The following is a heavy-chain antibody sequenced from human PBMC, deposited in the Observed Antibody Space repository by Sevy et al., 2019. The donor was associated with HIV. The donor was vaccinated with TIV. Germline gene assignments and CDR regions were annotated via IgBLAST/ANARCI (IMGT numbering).Heavy chain of an antibody. CDR2: IYYSGST. CDR3: ARDAGQWGAFDI. D-gene: IGHD6-19*01. J-gene: IGHJ3*02. CDR1: GGSVSSGSYY. V-gene: IGHV4-61*01. Sequence: SETLSLTCTVSGGSVSSGSYYWSWIRQPPGKGLEWIGYIYYSGSTNYNPSLKSRVTISVDTSKNQFSLKLSSVTAADTAVYYCARDAGQWGAFDIWGQGTMVTVSS.